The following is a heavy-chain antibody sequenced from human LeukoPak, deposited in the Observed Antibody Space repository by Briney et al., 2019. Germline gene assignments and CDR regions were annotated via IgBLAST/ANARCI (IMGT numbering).Heavy chain of an antibody. CDR2: ISSDGSNK. CDR3: TTFDM. CDR1: GFTFTNYG. Sequence: PGRSLRLSCAASGFTFTNYGIHWVRLAPGKGLGWVAVISSDGSNKHYADSVKGRFTISRDDSKNTLYLQMNSLRVDDTALYYCTTFDMWGQGTMVTVSS. J-gene: IGHJ3*02. V-gene: IGHV3-30*03.